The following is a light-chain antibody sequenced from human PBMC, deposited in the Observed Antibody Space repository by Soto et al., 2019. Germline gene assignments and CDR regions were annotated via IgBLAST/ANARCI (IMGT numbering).Light chain of an antibody. CDR3: QTWATGIQV. V-gene: IGLV4-69*01. J-gene: IGLJ2*01. CDR2: LKSDGSH. CDR1: SGHNTYS. Sequence: QPMLTQSPSASASLGASVKLTCTLSSGHNTYSIAWHQQQPEKGPRFLMKLKSDGSHSRGDGIPDRFSGSSSGAERYLTIPSLQSEDEADYYCQTWATGIQVFGGGTKLTVL.